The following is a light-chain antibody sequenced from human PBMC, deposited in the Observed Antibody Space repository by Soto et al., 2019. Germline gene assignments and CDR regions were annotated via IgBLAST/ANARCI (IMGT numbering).Light chain of an antibody. J-gene: IGLJ2*01. CDR1: SSNIGNNY. CDR3: GTWDSSLSAVV. Sequence: QSVLTQPPSVSAAPGQKVTISCSGSSSNIGNNYVSWYQQLPGTAPKLLIYDXXXXXSGIPDRFSGYKSGTSATLGITGLQTGDEADYYCGTWDSSLSAVVFGGGTKVTVL. CDR2: DXX. V-gene: IGLV1-51*01.